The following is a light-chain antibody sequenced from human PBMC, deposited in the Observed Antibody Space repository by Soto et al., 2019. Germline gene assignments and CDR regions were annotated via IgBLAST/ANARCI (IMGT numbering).Light chain of an antibody. V-gene: IGKV3-11*01. J-gene: IGKJ5*01. CDR1: QTITTY. CDR2: GAS. Sequence: SPATLSLSPGERATLSCRAGQTITTYLAWYQQKPGQPPRLLIYGASNRASGIPARFSGSGSGTDFTLTISNLEPEDFAVYYCQQRSNWPANFGQGTRLEIK. CDR3: QQRSNWPAN.